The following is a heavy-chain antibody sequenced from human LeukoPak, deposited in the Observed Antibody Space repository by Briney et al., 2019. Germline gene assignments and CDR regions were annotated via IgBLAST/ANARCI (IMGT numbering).Heavy chain of an antibody. Sequence: GGSLRLSCAASGFTFSSYWMTWVRQAAGKGLEWVATIKEDGTEEYYAASVKGLFTISKNNVKNSLYLKMNSLRAEDTAVYYCASDGEYSDFDSEVWVGYYGLDVWGQGTTVTVS. CDR3: ASDGEYSDFDSEVWVGYYGLDV. CDR1: GFTFSSYW. D-gene: IGHD5-12*01. CDR2: IKEDGTEE. V-gene: IGHV3-7*04. J-gene: IGHJ6*02.